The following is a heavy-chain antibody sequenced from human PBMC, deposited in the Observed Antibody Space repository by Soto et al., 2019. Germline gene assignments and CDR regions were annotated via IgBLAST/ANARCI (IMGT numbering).Heavy chain of an antibody. D-gene: IGHD5-12*01. Sequence: QVQLVQSGAEVKKPGASVKVSCKASGYTFSNYAISWVRQAPGQGLEWMGWISTDDGYTNYARDRVTMTKDSSTNTAYMERRSLRSDDTAIYYCARDRVHSGDDGDYWGQGTLVTVSS. CDR3: ARDRVHSGDDGDY. CDR2: ISTDDGYT. V-gene: IGHV1-18*01. J-gene: IGHJ4*02. CDR1: GYTFSNYA.